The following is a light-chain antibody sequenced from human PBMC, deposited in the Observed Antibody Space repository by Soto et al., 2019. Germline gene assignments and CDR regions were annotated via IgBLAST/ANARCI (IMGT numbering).Light chain of an antibody. CDR2: GAT. CDR3: QQSHSTPPT. V-gene: IGKV1-39*01. Sequence: DIQVTQSPTSLSASVGDRVTITCRASQSIINYLNWYQQKPGKAPNLLIYGATSLQSGVPSRFSGSGFGTDFTLTIISLQPEDFATYYCQQSHSTPPTFGQGTKVDIK. CDR1: QSIINY. J-gene: IGKJ1*01.